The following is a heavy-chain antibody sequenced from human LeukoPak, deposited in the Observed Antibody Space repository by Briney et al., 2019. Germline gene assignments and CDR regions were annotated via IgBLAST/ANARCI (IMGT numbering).Heavy chain of an antibody. CDR3: AREGYGDDRNDY. CDR2: ISSILSIV. CDR1: RRIFSSYA. Sequence: SVKVSGKPFRRIFSSYAISWVRQSARHRREWMACISSILSIVNYAETLKGRVTITGDNSTSTAYLELSSLRSEDTAVYYCAREGYGDDRNDYWGQGTLVTVSS. J-gene: IGHJ4*02. V-gene: IGHV1-69*10. D-gene: IGHD4-17*01.